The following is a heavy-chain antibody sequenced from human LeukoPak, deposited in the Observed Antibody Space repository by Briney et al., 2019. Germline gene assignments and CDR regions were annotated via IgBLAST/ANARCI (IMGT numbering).Heavy chain of an antibody. D-gene: IGHD6-19*01. CDR1: GFTFSSYA. Sequence: GGSLRLSCAASGFTFSSYAMSWVRQAPGKGLEWVSAIGGSGGSTYYADSVKGRFTISRDNSKNTLYLQMNSLRAEDTAVHYCASSRKQWLDFDYWGQGTLVTVSS. V-gene: IGHV3-23*01. CDR3: ASSRKQWLDFDY. CDR2: IGGSGGST. J-gene: IGHJ4*02.